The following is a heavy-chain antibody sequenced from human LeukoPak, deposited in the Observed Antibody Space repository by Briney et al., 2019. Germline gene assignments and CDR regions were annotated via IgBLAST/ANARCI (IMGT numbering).Heavy chain of an antibody. V-gene: IGHV3-23*01. J-gene: IGHJ4*02. Sequence: GGSLRLSCAASGFTFSTYVMSWVRQAPGKGLEWVSAISGSGGSTYYADSVKGRFTISRDNSKNTLYLQMNSLRAEDTALYYCARDLGMTDGDYVSYFDYWGQGTLVTVSS. CDR2: ISGSGGST. CDR3: ARDLGMTDGDYVSYFDY. CDR1: GFTFSTYV. D-gene: IGHD4-17*01.